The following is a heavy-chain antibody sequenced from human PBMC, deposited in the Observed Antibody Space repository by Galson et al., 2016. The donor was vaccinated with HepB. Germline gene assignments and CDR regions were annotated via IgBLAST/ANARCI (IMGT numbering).Heavy chain of an antibody. V-gene: IGHV3-48*02. Sequence: SLRLSCAAAGFSFSRYSMNWVRQAPGKGLEWVSYIRSTSSPTIYYADSVTGRFTISQDNPKKSLAVQMNSLRDDDTALYYCARGVGPASMDVWAKGTTVTVSS. J-gene: IGHJ6*03. CDR2: IRSTSSPTI. D-gene: IGHD5/OR15-5a*01. CDR3: ARGVGPASMDV. CDR1: GFSFSRYS.